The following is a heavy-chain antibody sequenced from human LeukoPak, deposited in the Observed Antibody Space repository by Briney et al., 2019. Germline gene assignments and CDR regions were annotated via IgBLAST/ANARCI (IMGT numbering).Heavy chain of an antibody. D-gene: IGHD3-22*01. CDR2: IYYSGTT. V-gene: IGHV4-59*01. Sequence: SETLSLSCTVSGASMSSYYWSWMRQPTGKGLEWIGYIYYSGTTNYNPSLRSRVTLSVDTSKNQFSLKLSSVTAEDTAIYYCARGYYDSGGYSEPFDYWGQGTLVTVSS. CDR3: ARGYYDSGGYSEPFDY. CDR1: GASMSSYY. J-gene: IGHJ4*02.